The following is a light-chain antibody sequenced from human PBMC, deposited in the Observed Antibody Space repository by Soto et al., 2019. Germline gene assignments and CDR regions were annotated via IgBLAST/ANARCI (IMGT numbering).Light chain of an antibody. V-gene: IGLV2-11*01. CDR3: CSYAGRNTWV. Sequence: QSVLTQPRSVSGSPGHAVTLSCTGTTSDVGGYNYISWYQHHPGKAPKVLIYDVSTRPSGVHDRFSGSKSVNTVSLTISGLQAEDEADYYCCSYAGRNTWVFGGGTKLTVL. CDR2: DVS. J-gene: IGLJ2*01. CDR1: TSDVGGYNY.